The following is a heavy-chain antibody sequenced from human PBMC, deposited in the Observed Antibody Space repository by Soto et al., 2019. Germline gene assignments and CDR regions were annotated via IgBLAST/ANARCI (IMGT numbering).Heavy chain of an antibody. CDR1: GGSISSGAYY. CDR2: IYYSGST. Sequence: QVQLQESGPGLVKPSQTLSLTCTVSGGSISSGAYYWSWVRQPPGKGLEWIGYIYYSGSTYYNPSLKRRVTISVDTSQNQCSLKLSSVTATDTAVYYCARENYGDAYYFDYWGQGTLVTVSS. J-gene: IGHJ4*02. CDR3: ARENYGDAYYFDY. D-gene: IGHD4-17*01. V-gene: IGHV4-30-4*01.